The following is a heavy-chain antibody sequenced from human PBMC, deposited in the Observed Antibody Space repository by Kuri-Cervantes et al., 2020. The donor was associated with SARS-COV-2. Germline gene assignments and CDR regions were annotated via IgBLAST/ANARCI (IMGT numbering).Heavy chain of an antibody. D-gene: IGHD2-2*01. CDR1: RFTFNNYA. CDR3: AKAGGIEIPAATNWFDP. CDR2: ISGSGDNT. Sequence: GESLKISCAASRFTFNNYAMSWVRQAPGKGLEWVSGISGSGDNTYYADSVKGRFTISRDNSKNTLYLQMTSLSAGDTAIYYCAKAGGIEIPAATNWFDPWGQGTLVTVSS. J-gene: IGHJ5*02. V-gene: IGHV3-23*01.